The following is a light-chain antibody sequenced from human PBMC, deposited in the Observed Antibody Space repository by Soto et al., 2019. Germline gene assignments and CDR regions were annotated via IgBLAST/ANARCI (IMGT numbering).Light chain of an antibody. V-gene: IGLV2-8*01. J-gene: IGLJ1*01. CDR1: SSDVGGYNY. Sequence: QSALTQPPSASGSPGQSVAISCTGTSSDVGGYNYVSWYQPHPGKAPKLMIYEVNKRPSGVPDRFSGSKSGNTASLTASGLQAEDEADYYCSSYAGSSNVFGTGTKVTVL. CDR2: EVN. CDR3: SSYAGSSNV.